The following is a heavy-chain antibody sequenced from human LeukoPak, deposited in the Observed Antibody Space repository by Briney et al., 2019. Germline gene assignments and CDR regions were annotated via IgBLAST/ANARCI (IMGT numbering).Heavy chain of an antibody. J-gene: IGHJ5*02. V-gene: IGHV4-38-2*02. CDR2: IYHSGST. CDR1: GYSISSGYY. Sequence: SETLSLTCTISGYSISSGYYWGWIRQPPGKGLEWIGSIYHSGSTYYNPSLKSRVTISVDTSKNQFSLKLSSVTAADTAVYYCARDMRGGTDIVVVSFDPWGQGTLVTVSS. D-gene: IGHD2-15*01. CDR3: ARDMRGGTDIVVVSFDP.